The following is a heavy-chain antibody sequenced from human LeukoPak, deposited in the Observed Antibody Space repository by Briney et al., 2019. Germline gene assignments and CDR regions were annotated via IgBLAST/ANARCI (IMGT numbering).Heavy chain of an antibody. J-gene: IGHJ4*02. CDR3: ARDPNCSGWYGCFVDY. CDR1: GFTFSSYS. V-gene: IGHV3-21*01. CDR2: ISSSSSYI. D-gene: IGHD6-19*01. Sequence: GGSLRLSCAASGFTFSSYSMNWVRQAPGKGLEWVSSISSSSSYIHYADSVKGGFTISRDNAKNSLYLQMNSLRAEDTAVYYCARDPNCSGWYGCFVDYWGQGTLVTVSS.